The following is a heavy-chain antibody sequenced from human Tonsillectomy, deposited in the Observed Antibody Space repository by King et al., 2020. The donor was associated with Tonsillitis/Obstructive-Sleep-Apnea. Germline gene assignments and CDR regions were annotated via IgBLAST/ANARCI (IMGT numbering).Heavy chain of an antibody. V-gene: IGHV3-7*01. J-gene: IGHJ4*02. D-gene: IGHD3-16*01. CDR2: IKPEGVEK. CDR1: GFTFRNYW. CDR3: TAWGSGNY. Sequence: VQLVESGGGLVHPGGSLRLSCAASGFTFRNYWMSWVRQAPGQGLEWVANIKPEGVEKFYVVSVMGRFTISRDNAKNSLYLQMNSLRAEDTAVYYCTAWGSGNYWGQGTLVTVSS.